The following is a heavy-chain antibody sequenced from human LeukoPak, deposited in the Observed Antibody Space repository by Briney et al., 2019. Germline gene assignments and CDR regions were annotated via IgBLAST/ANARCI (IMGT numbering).Heavy chain of an antibody. CDR1: GYTFTSYY. Sequence: GASVKVSCKASGYTFTSYYMHWVRQAPGQGLEWMGIINPSGDNTGYAQKFQGRVTMTRDTSTSTVYMELNSLRSEDTALYYCARSRDGYNWLFEYWGQGTLVTASS. J-gene: IGHJ4*02. D-gene: IGHD5-24*01. CDR2: INPSGDNT. V-gene: IGHV1-46*01. CDR3: ARSRDGYNWLFEY.